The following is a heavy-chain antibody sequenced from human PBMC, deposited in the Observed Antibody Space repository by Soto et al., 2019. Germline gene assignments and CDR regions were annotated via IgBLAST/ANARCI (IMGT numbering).Heavy chain of an antibody. J-gene: IGHJ4*02. CDR3: ARDWGVDDAGDY. CDR2: INPSGGST. Sequence: QVQLVQSGAEVKKPGASVKVSCKASGYTFTSYYMHWVRQAPGQGLEWMGIINPSGGSTSYAQKCQGRVTMTRDTSTSTVYMELSSLRSEDTAVYYCARDWGVDDAGDYWGQGTLVTVSS. D-gene: IGHD3-16*01. CDR1: GYTFTSYY. V-gene: IGHV1-46*01.